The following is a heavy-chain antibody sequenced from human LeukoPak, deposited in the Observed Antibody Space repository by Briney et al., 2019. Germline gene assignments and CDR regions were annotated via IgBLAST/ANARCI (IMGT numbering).Heavy chain of an antibody. CDR1: DGSFSGYY. CDR2: IHQSGNT. Sequence: SETLSLTCAVYDGSFSGYYWNWIRQPPGKGLEWIGEIHQSGNTNYNPSLKSRVTISVDTSKNQFSLKLSSVTAADTAVYYCARGLEDTAMVTFDYWGQGTLVTVSS. J-gene: IGHJ4*02. V-gene: IGHV4-34*01. CDR3: ARGLEDTAMVTFDY. D-gene: IGHD5-18*01.